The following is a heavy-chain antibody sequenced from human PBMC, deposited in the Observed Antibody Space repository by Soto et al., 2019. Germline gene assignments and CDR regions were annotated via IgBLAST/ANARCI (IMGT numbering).Heavy chain of an antibody. CDR1: GGSINTYY. V-gene: IGHV4-4*07. CDR2: IYHTGYT. J-gene: IGHJ4*02. D-gene: IGHD6-19*01. CDR3: ARVAGAKFDF. Sequence: QVQLQESGPGLVKPSGTLSLTCTVSGGSINTYYWSWIRQPAGKGLEWIGRIYHTGYTNPNSSLKSRLTMSVDTSTNQFFLRLTSVTAADTAVYYCARVAGAKFDFWGQGILVTVSS.